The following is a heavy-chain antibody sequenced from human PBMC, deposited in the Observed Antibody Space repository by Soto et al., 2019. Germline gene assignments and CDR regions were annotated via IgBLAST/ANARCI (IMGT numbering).Heavy chain of an antibody. D-gene: IGHD6-19*01. Sequence: SETLSLTCAVYGGSFSGYYWSWIRQPPGKGLEWIGEINHSGSTNYNPSPKSRVTISVDTSKNQFSLKLSSVTAADTAVYYCARLSGWYAYIDYWVQGTLVTVSS. J-gene: IGHJ4*02. V-gene: IGHV4-34*01. CDR2: INHSGST. CDR3: ARLSGWYAYIDY. CDR1: GGSFSGYY.